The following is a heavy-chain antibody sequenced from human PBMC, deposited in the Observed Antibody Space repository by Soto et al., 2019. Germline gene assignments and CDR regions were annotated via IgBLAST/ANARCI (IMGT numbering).Heavy chain of an antibody. CDR1: GFTFSSYA. Sequence: PGGSLRLSCAASGFTFSSYAMSWVRQAPGKGLEWVSAISGSGGSTYYADSVKGRFTISRDNSKNTLYLQMNSLRAEDTAVYYCAKLDVPFILPIAAAGLYYFDYWGQGTLVTVSS. CDR3: AKLDVPFILPIAAAGLYYFDY. V-gene: IGHV3-23*01. CDR2: ISGSGGST. D-gene: IGHD6-13*01. J-gene: IGHJ4*02.